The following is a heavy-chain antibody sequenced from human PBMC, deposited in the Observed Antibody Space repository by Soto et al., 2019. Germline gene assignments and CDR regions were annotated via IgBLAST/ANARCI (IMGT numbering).Heavy chain of an antibody. V-gene: IGHV1-46*04. Sequence: QVQLVQSGAEVKKPGASVKISCKTSGYIFINYYINWVRQAPGQGLEWVAIFTPMSGSTNYAQKLQGTVTVTSDTSTSTVYMELSSLLSEDTAVYYCARDLAAADYWGQGTLVTVSS. CDR2: FTPMSGST. D-gene: IGHD6-13*01. CDR1: GYIFINYY. CDR3: ARDLAAADY. J-gene: IGHJ4*02.